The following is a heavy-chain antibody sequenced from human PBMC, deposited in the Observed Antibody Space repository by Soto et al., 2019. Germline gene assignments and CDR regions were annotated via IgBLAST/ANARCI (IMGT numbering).Heavy chain of an antibody. Sequence: GGYLSLSCAAAAFAFSSYCIRWVRQAPGKGLEWVAASSYDGRETFYADSAKGRFTVSKEMSKNTAFLQMNALRHEDTAVYFCARDSGWPILNFDNWGQGTPVTVSS. CDR2: SSYDGRET. V-gene: IGHV3-30*03. J-gene: IGHJ4*02. CDR1: AFAFSSYC. D-gene: IGHD3-10*01. CDR3: ARDSGWPILNFDN.